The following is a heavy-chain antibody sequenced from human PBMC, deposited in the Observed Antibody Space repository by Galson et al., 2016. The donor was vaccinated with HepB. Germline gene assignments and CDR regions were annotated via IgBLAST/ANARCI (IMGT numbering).Heavy chain of an antibody. CDR3: ARSCTTAECGYFRGMDS. CDR2: INAGSGHT. Sequence: SVKVSCKASEFSFSTYAIHWVRQAPGQRLEWMGWINAGSGHTKYSEKFQGRLSFTRDTSASTAYMELSSLRSEDTAVYFCARSCTTAECGYFRGMDSWGQGTTVTVSS. J-gene: IGHJ6*02. CDR1: EFSFSTYA. D-gene: IGHD2-8*01. V-gene: IGHV1-3*01.